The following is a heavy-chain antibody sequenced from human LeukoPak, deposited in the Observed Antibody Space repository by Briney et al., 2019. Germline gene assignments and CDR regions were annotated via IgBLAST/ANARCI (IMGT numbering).Heavy chain of an antibody. D-gene: IGHD3-9*01. V-gene: IGHV4-59*01. CDR1: GGSISPYY. Sequence: SETLSLTCTVSGGSISPYYWSWIRQPPGKGLEWVGYLYYSGNTNYNPSLKSRVTTSVDTSKNQFSLNLSSVTAADTAVYYCARVQTGYSPFDYWGQGTLVTVSS. CDR2: LYYSGNT. J-gene: IGHJ4*02. CDR3: ARVQTGYSPFDY.